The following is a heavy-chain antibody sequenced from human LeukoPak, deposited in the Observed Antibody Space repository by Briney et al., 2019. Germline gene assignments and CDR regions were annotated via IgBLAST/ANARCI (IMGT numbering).Heavy chain of an antibody. Sequence: XRSLRLSCAAAGFTFSTYGMHWVRQAPGKGLEWVAVVWHDGSNKYYADSVKGRFTISRDNSKNTLSLQMSSLRAEDTAVYYCARDDFSQGYSFYGMDVWGQGTTVTVSS. J-gene: IGHJ6*02. V-gene: IGHV3-33*01. CDR1: GFTFSTYG. CDR3: ARDDFSQGYSFYGMDV. D-gene: IGHD2/OR15-2a*01. CDR2: VWHDGSNK.